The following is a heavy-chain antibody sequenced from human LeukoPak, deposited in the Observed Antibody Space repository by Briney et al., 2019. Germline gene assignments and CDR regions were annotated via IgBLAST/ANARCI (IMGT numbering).Heavy chain of an antibody. V-gene: IGHV3-66*01. CDR1: GFTVSSNY. CDR2: FYSGGTT. D-gene: IGHD3-22*01. CDR3: ARGYDSSGYYRD. J-gene: IGHJ4*02. Sequence: GGSLRLSCAASGFTVSSNYMSWVRQAPGKGLEWVSGFYSGGTTYYADSVKGRFTISGDNSKNTLYLQMNSLRAEDTAVFYCARGYDSSGYYRDWGQGTLVTVSS.